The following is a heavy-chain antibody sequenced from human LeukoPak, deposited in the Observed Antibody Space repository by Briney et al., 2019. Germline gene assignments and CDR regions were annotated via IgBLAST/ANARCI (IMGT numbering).Heavy chain of an antibody. CDR1: GFTVNNYA. J-gene: IGHJ4*02. CDR2: ISYDGNKK. Sequence: GRSLRLSCAASGFTVNNYAIHWVRQAPGKGLEWVAVISYDGNKKYYADSVRGRFTISRDNSNYTLFLHMNSLRAEDTAVYYCARGRGSTSSYFDYWGQGTLVTVSS. CDR3: ARGRGSTSSYFDY. D-gene: IGHD2-2*01. V-gene: IGHV3-30*04.